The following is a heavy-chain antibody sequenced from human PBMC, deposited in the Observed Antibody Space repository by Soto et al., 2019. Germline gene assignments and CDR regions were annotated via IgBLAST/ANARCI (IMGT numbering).Heavy chain of an antibody. V-gene: IGHV1-8*01. J-gene: IGHJ5*02. CDR2: MNPNSGNT. D-gene: IGHD3-10*01. CDR3: ARVRPMVRGGTPTRNWFDP. CDR1: GYTFSTYD. Sequence: QVQLVQSGAEVKKPGASVKVSCKASGYTFSTYDINWVRQATGQGLEWMGWMNPNSGNTGYAQKYQGRLPMTRNPYINSAYMELSRLRSEDTAVYYCARVRPMVRGGTPTRNWFDPWGQGTLVTVSS.